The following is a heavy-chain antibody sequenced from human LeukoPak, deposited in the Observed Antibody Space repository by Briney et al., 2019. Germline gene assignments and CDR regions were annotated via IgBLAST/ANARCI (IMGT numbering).Heavy chain of an antibody. CDR3: ARSYYGSGSYYTAWFDP. Sequence: GGSLRLSCAASGFTFSSYSMNWVRQAPGKGLEWVSSISSSSSYIYYADSVKGRFTISRDNAKNSLYLQMNSLRAEDTAVYYCARSYYGSGSYYTAWFDPWGQGTLVTVSS. CDR2: ISSSSSYI. J-gene: IGHJ5*02. D-gene: IGHD3-10*01. V-gene: IGHV3-21*01. CDR1: GFTFSSYS.